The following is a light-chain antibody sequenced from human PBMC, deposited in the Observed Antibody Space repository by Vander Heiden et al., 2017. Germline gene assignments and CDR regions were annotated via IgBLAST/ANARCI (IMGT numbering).Light chain of an antibody. V-gene: IGKV3-11*01. J-gene: IGKJ3*01. CDR1: QSISNY. Sequence: EIVFTQSPATLSLSPGERATLSCRASQSISNYLAWYQQKPGQAPRLLIYDASNRATGIPARFSGSGSGTDFTLTISSLEPEDFAVYYCQQRYSSFTFGPGTKVDIK. CDR2: DAS. CDR3: QQRYSSFT.